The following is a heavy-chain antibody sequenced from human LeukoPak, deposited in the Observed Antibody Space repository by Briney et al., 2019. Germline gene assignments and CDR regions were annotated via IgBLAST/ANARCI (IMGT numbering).Heavy chain of an antibody. V-gene: IGHV4-59*01. CDR3: ARYFGGIAEAAKAFDI. CDR1: GGSISSYY. J-gene: IGHJ3*02. D-gene: IGHD6-19*01. CDR2: IYYSGST. Sequence: PSETLSLTCTVSGGSISSYYWSWIRQPPGKGLEWIGYIYYSGSTNYNPSLKSRVTISVDTSKNQFSLKLSSVTAADTAVYYCARYFGGIAEAAKAFDIWGQGTMVTVSS.